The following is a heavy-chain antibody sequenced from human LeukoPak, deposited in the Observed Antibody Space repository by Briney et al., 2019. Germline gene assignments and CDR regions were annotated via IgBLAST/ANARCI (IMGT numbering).Heavy chain of an antibody. CDR1: GFTFSSKG. V-gene: IGHV3-30*02. Sequence: GGSLRLSCVASGFTFSSKGMHWVREAPGKGLGWVTFIQYDGSKKYYAASVKGRFTISRDNSKNTLYLEMNSLRAEDTAVYYCAKDIGSYYDYWGQGILVTVSS. CDR3: AKDIGSYYDY. J-gene: IGHJ4*02. D-gene: IGHD3-10*01. CDR2: IQYDGSKK.